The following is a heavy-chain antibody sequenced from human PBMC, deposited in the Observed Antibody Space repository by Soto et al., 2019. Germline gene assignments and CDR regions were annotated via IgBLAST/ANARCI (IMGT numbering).Heavy chain of an antibody. CDR3: ARDVYCSSTTCRIGNWFAP. CDR2: IYYTGST. J-gene: IGHJ5*02. Sequence: SETLSLTCTVSGGSISSGDYYWSWVRQPPGKDLEYIGYIYYTGSTYYNPSLNSRLTMSVDTSKNQFSLKLSSLTAADTAVYYCARDVYCSSTTCRIGNWFAPWGQGTLVTVSS. V-gene: IGHV4-30-4*01. CDR1: GGSISSGDYY. D-gene: IGHD2-2*01.